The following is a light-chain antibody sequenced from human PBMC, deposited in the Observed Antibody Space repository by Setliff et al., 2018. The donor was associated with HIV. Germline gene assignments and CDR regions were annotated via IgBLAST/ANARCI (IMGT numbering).Light chain of an antibody. J-gene: IGLJ1*01. CDR3: SSYTSSNTGV. Sequence: QSVLTQPASVSGSPGQSITISCAGTGSAVGGYNYVSWYQQHPGKAPKLMIYDVGNRPSGVSNRFSGSKSGHTASLTISGLQAEDEADYYCSSYTSSNTGVFGTGTKVTVL. CDR2: DVG. V-gene: IGLV2-14*03. CDR1: GSAVGGYNY.